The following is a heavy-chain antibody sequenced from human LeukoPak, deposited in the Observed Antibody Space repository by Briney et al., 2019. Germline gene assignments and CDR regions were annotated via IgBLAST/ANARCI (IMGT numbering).Heavy chain of an antibody. V-gene: IGHV3-74*01. Sequence: PGGSLRLSCAASGFTFSSYWMHWVRQAPGKGLVWVSRINSDGSSTYYADSVKGRFTISRDNSKNTLYLQMNSLRAEDTAVYYCAKDLFRYRIAVAGLDYWGQGTLVTVSS. CDR2: INSDGSST. CDR1: GFTFSSYW. D-gene: IGHD6-19*01. CDR3: AKDLFRYRIAVAGLDY. J-gene: IGHJ4*02.